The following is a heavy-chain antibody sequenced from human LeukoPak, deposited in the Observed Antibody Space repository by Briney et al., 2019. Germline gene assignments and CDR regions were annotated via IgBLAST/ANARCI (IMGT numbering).Heavy chain of an antibody. V-gene: IGHV3-48*04. CDR2: ISSSSSTI. CDR3: ARDAELQLLLDAFDI. Sequence: GGSLRLSCAASGFTFSSYSMNWVRQAPGKGLEWVSYISSSSSTIYYADSVKGRFTISRDNAKNSLYLQMNSLSAEDTAVYYCARDAELQLLLDAFDIWGQGTMVTVSS. CDR1: GFTFSSYS. J-gene: IGHJ3*02. D-gene: IGHD1-26*01.